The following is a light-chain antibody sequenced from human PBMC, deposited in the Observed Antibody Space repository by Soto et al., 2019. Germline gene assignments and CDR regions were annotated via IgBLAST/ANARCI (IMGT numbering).Light chain of an antibody. CDR1: QDISNY. CDR2: DAS. J-gene: IGKJ3*01. V-gene: IGKV1-33*01. CDR3: QQYDDLPPFT. Sequence: EIQMTQSPSSLYASVGDRVTITCQASQDISNYLNWYQQKPGQAPKLLIYDASTLETGVPSRFSGSGSGTDFTFTISSMQSEDIATYYCQQYDDLPPFTFGPGTKVDIK.